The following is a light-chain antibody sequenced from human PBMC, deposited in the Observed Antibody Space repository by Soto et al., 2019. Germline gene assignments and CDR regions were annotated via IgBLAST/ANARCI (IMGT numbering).Light chain of an antibody. CDR1: SSDVGAYKY. Sequence: QSALTQPPSASGSPGQSVTISCTGTSSDVGAYKYVSWYQQYPGKAPKLMIYEVTKRPSGVPDRFSGSKSGNTASLTVSGPQAEDEADYYCTSYVGNDIWVFGGGTKVIVL. CDR3: TSYVGNDIWV. V-gene: IGLV2-8*01. CDR2: EVT. J-gene: IGLJ3*02.